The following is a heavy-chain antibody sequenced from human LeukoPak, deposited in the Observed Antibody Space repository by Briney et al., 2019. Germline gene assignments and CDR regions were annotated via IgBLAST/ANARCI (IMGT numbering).Heavy chain of an antibody. Sequence: ASLKVSCKASGYTFIGFHMHWVRQAPGQGLEWMGWFNPNSGGTNYAQKFQGRVTMTRDTSISTAYMELSRLRSDDTAVYYCAGRDGYNPYFDYWGQGTLVTVSS. J-gene: IGHJ4*02. CDR3: AGRDGYNPYFDY. CDR1: GYTFIGFH. D-gene: IGHD5-24*01. V-gene: IGHV1-2*02. CDR2: FNPNSGGT.